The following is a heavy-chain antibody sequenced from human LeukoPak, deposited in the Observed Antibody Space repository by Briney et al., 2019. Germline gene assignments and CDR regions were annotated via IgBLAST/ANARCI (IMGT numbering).Heavy chain of an antibody. D-gene: IGHD1-1*01. CDR1: EFTFSSHN. CDR3: ARKMKTGDRVGTFDI. Sequence: GGSLRLSCAASEFTFSSHNMNWVRQAPMKGLEWVSSIGTDGSYIYYADSVQGRFTISRDNAKNSLYLQMNSLTAEDTAVYYCARKMKTGDRVGTFDIWGQGTMVTVSS. V-gene: IGHV3-21*01. CDR2: IGTDGSYI. J-gene: IGHJ3*02.